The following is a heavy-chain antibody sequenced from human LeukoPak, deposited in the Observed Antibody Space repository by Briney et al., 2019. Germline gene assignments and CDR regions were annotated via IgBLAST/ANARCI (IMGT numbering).Heavy chain of an antibody. J-gene: IGHJ6*02. CDR2: IYYSGST. Sequence: SETLSLTCTVSGGSISSYYWSWIRQPPGKGLEWIGYIYYSGSTKYNPSLKSRVTISVDTSKNQFSLKLSSVTAADTAVYYCASFTVVTDIYYYYGMDVWGQGTTVTVSS. D-gene: IGHD4-23*01. CDR1: GGSISSYY. CDR3: ASFTVVTDIYYYYGMDV. V-gene: IGHV4-59*01.